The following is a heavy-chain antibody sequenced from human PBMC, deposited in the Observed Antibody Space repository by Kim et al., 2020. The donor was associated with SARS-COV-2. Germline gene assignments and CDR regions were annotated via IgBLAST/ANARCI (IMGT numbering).Heavy chain of an antibody. CDR3: AKTHGAAGTEKRYYF. J-gene: IGHJ2*01. V-gene: IGHV3-9*01. Sequence: GGSLRLSCAASGFTFGNSAMHWVRQAPGKGLEWVSGISWNSGSIGYADSVKGRFTISRANAKNYMYLQMHSLSAEDTALYYCAKTHGAAGTEKRYYF. CDR1: GFTFGNSA. CDR2: ISWNSGSI. D-gene: IGHD1-1*01.